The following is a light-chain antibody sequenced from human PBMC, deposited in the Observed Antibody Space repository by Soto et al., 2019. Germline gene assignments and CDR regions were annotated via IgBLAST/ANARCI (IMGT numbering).Light chain of an antibody. CDR3: SSYTSSSTLGV. CDR2: HVS. J-gene: IGLJ2*01. V-gene: IGLV2-14*01. CDR1: SSDVGGYNY. Sequence: QSVLTQPASVSGSPGQSITISCTGTSSDVGGYNYVSWYQQHPGKAPKLMIYHVSNRPSGVSNRFSGSKSGNTASLTISGLQVEDEADYYCSSYTSSSTLGVFGGGTKLTVL.